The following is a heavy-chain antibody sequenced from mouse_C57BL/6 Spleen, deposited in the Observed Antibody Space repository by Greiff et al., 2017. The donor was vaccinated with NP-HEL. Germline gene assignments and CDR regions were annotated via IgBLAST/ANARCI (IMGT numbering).Heavy chain of an antibody. J-gene: IGHJ4*01. CDR1: GYAFTNYL. CDR2: INPGSGGT. CDR3: ARSYSFYAMDY. V-gene: IGHV1-54*01. D-gene: IGHD2-12*01. Sequence: VQLVESGAELVRPGTSVKVSCKASGYAFTNYLIEWVKQRPGQGLEWIGVINPGSGGTNYNEKFKGKATLTADKSSSTAYMQLSSLTSEDSAVYFCARSYSFYAMDYWGQGTSVTVSS.